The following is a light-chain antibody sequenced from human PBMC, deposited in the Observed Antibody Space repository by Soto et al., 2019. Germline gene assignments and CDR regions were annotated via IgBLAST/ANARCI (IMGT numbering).Light chain of an antibody. J-gene: IGKJ1*01. CDR1: QGISTW. Sequence: DIQMTQSPSSVSASVGDRVTITCRASQGISTWLAWYQQKPGKAPKLLIHGAFRLQSGVPSRFRGGASGTDFTLTISSLQPEDSATYYCQQANSFPWTFGQGTKVEI. CDR2: GAF. V-gene: IGKV1-12*01. CDR3: QQANSFPWT.